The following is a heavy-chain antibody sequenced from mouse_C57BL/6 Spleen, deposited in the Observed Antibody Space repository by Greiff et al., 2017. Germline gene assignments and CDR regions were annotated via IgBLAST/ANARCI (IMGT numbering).Heavy chain of an antibody. CDR2: INPNNGGT. CDR3: ARGSYGSSYWYFDV. V-gene: IGHV1-18*01. Sequence: VQLQQSGPELVKPGASVKIPCKASGYTFTDYNMDWVKQSHGKSLEWIGYINPNNGGTIYNQKFKGKATLTVDKSSSTAYMELRSLTSEDTAVYYCARGSYGSSYWYFDVWGTGTTVTVSS. CDR1: GYTFTDYN. D-gene: IGHD1-1*01. J-gene: IGHJ1*03.